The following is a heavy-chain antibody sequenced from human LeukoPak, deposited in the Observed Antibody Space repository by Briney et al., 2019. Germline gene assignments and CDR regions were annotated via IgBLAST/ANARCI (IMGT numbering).Heavy chain of an antibody. V-gene: IGHV4-59*01. J-gene: IGHJ4*02. D-gene: IGHD2-15*01. CDR1: GGSINNYY. Sequence: SETLSLTCSVSGGSINNYYWGWIRRPPVRGLEYIGHIYYTGKTDYNPSFKSRVTMSVDTSKNQLSLKLHFLTAADTAVYYCARWDCSSGTCYYLDYWGQGTLVTVSS. CDR2: IYYTGKT. CDR3: ARWDCSSGTCYYLDY.